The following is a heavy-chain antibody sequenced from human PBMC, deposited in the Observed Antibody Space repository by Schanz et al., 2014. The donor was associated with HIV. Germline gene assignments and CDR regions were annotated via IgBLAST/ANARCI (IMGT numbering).Heavy chain of an antibody. V-gene: IGHV3-23*01. CDR3: AREKDLGYSSTLGF. D-gene: IGHD6-13*01. CDR2: ISGSGGST. CDR1: GLPFSTSA. J-gene: IGHJ4*02. Sequence: EVQLLDSGGGLVQPGGSRRLSCAVSGLPFSTSAMSWVRQAPGKGLEWVSDISGSGGSTYYADSVKGRFTISRDISKNTLYLQMNSLRGEDTAVYYCAREKDLGYSSTLGFWGQGTLVTVSS.